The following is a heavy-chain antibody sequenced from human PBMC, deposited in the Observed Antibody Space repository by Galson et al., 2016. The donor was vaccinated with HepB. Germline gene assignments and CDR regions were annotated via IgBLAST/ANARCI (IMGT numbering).Heavy chain of an antibody. CDR3: ARGAMP. J-gene: IGHJ1*01. CDR1: GGSISRSSYY. CDR2: IFYTGTP. D-gene: IGHD2-2*01. V-gene: IGHV4-39*07. Sequence: SETLSLTCTVSGGSISRSSYYWGWFRQPPGKGLEWIGSIFYTGTPYYNPSLESRLTMSVDTSNNRFSLKLRSVTAADTAMYYCARGAMPWGQGTLVTVSS.